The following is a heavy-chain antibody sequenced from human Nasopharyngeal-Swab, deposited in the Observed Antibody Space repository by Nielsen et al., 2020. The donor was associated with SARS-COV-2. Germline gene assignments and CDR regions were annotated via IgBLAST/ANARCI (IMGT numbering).Heavy chain of an antibody. CDR2: IYHSGST. J-gene: IGHJ4*02. CDR1: GGSISSSNW. V-gene: IGHV4-4*02. D-gene: IGHD3-10*01. CDR3: ARGHYGSGSYRDY. Sequence: GSLRLSCAVSGGSISSSNWWSWVRQPPGKGLEWIGEIYHSGSTNYSPSLKSRVTISVDTSKNQFSLKLSSVTAADTAVYYCARGHYGSGSYRDYWGQGTLVTVSS.